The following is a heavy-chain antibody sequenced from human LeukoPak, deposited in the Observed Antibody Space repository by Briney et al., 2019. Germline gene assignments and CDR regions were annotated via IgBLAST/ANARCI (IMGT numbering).Heavy chain of an antibody. Sequence: SETLSLTCTVSGGSISSYYWSWIRQPPGKGLEWIGYIYYSGSTNYNPSLKNRVTISVDTSKNQFSLKLSSVTAADTAVYYCASSITGTPYYFDYWGQGTLVTVSS. V-gene: IGHV4-59*01. D-gene: IGHD1-20*01. CDR1: GGSISSYY. CDR2: IYYSGST. CDR3: ASSITGTPYYFDY. J-gene: IGHJ4*02.